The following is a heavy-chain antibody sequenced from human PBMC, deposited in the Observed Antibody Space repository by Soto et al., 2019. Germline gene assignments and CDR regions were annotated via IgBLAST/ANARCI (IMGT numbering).Heavy chain of an antibody. Sequence: SQTLSRTCAISGESVSSNSAAWNWIRQSPSRGLEWLGRTYYRSKWYNDYAVSVKSRITINPDTSKNQFSLQLNSVTPEDTAVYYCVREPYSAYSSGWPHPNSFDYWGQGTLVTVSS. J-gene: IGHJ4*02. CDR1: GESVSSNSAA. CDR2: TYYRSKWYN. CDR3: VREPYSAYSSGWPHPNSFDY. V-gene: IGHV6-1*01. D-gene: IGHD6-19*01.